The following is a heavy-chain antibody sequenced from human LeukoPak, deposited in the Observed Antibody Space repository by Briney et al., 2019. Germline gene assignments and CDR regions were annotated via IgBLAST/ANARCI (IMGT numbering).Heavy chain of an antibody. D-gene: IGHD3-9*01. J-gene: IGHJ4*02. V-gene: IGHV1-8*01. Sequence: ASVKVSCKASGYTFTSYDINWVRQATGQGLEWMGWMNPNSGKTSYAQKFQGRVTMTRNTAISTAYMELSSLRSEDTAVYYCARGDDIVTGYSFGYWGQGALVTVA. CDR2: MNPNSGKT. CDR1: GYTFTSYD. CDR3: ARGDDIVTGYSFGY.